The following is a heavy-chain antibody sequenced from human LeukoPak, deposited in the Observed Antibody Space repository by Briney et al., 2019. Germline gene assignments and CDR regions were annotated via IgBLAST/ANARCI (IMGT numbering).Heavy chain of an antibody. Sequence: SETLSLTCAVSGGSISSSNWWSWVRQPPGKGLEWIGEIYHSGNTYYNPSLKSRVTVSLDMSKNQFSLKLNSVTAADTALYYCARAYSSSWYWNWFDPWGQGTLVTVSS. CDR1: GGSISSSNW. CDR2: IYHSGNT. CDR3: ARAYSSSWYWNWFDP. J-gene: IGHJ5*02. D-gene: IGHD6-13*01. V-gene: IGHV4-4*02.